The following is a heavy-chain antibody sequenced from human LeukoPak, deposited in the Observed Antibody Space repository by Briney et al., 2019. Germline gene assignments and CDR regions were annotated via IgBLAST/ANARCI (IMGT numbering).Heavy chain of an antibody. CDR3: ARSRGGYGDYGSWFDP. CDR1: GGSISSSSYY. D-gene: IGHD3-16*01. V-gene: IGHV4-39*01. CDR2: IYYSGST. Sequence: SETLSLTCTVSGGSISSSSYYWGWIRQPPGKGLEWVGRIYYSGSTYYNPSLKSRVTISVDTSKNQFSLKLSSVTAADTAVYYCARSRGGYGDYGSWFDPWGQGILVTVSS. J-gene: IGHJ5*02.